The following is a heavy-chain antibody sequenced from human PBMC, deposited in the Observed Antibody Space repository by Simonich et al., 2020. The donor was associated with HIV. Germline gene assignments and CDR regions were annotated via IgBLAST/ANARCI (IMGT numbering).Heavy chain of an antibody. J-gene: IGHJ4*02. CDR2: INPMGST. CDR1: GGSFSGYY. V-gene: IGHV4-34*01. CDR3: ARGFYQRLYYFDY. Sequence: QVQLQQWGAGLLKPSETLSLTCAVYGGSFSGYYWSWSRQPPGKGLEWIGEINPMGSTNYKPSIKSRVTISVDTSKNQFSLKLSSVTAADTAVYYCARGFYQRLYYFDYWGQGTLVTVSS. D-gene: IGHD2-2*01.